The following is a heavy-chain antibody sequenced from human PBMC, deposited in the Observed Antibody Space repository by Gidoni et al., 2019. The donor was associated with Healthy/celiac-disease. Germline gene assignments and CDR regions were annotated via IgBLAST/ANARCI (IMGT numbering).Heavy chain of an antibody. CDR1: GFPFSSYA. D-gene: IGHD4-4*01. Sequence: EVQLFESGGGLVHPGGSLRLSCAASGFPFSSYAMSWARQAPGKGLEWVSAISGSGGSTYYADSVKGRFTISRDNYKNTLYLQMNSLRAEDTAVYYCAKDSGMTTVTLFDYGGQGTLVTVSX. CDR2: ISGSGGST. V-gene: IGHV3-23*01. J-gene: IGHJ4*02. CDR3: AKDSGMTTVTLFDY.